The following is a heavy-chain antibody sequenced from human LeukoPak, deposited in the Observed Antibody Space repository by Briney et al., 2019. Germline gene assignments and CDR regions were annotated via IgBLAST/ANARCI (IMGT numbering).Heavy chain of an antibody. CDR1: GFTVSSNY. Sequence: PGGSLRLSCAASGFTVSSNYMSWVRQAPGKGLEWVSVIYSGGNTYYVDSVKGRFTISRHNSKNTLYLQMNSLRAEDTAVYYCARVIRYYYDSSGYYHNFLGYFDYWGQGTLVTVSS. D-gene: IGHD3-22*01. V-gene: IGHV3-53*04. CDR3: ARVIRYYYDSSGYYHNFLGYFDY. CDR2: IYSGGNT. J-gene: IGHJ4*02.